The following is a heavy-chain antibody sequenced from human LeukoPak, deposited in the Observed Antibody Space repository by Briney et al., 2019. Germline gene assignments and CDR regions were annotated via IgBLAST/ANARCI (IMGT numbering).Heavy chain of an antibody. D-gene: IGHD3-22*01. J-gene: IGHJ4*02. CDR3: ARGLDYYDSSGYRLPALGY. CDR2: INHSGST. Sequence: HSETLSLTCAVYGGSFSGYYWTWIRQPPGKGLEWIGDINHSGSTNYNPSLKSRVTISVDTSKNQFSLKLSSVTAADTAVYYCARGLDYYDSSGYRLPALGYWGQGTLVTVSS. V-gene: IGHV4-34*01. CDR1: GGSFSGYY.